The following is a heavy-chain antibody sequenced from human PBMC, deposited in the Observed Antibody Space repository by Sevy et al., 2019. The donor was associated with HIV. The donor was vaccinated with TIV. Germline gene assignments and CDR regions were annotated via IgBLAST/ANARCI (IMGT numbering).Heavy chain of an antibody. CDR3: ARETDNSARWLDP. V-gene: IGHV3-30*02. CDR2: IWHDGSNK. D-gene: IGHD4-4*01. Sequence: GGSLRLSCAASGFTFNFHGMHWVRQAPGKGFEWVAFIWHDGSNKYMADSVKGRFTISRDNSKNTLFLQMNSLTVEDTAVYYCARETDNSARWLDPWGQGTLVTVST. CDR1: GFTFNFHG. J-gene: IGHJ5*02.